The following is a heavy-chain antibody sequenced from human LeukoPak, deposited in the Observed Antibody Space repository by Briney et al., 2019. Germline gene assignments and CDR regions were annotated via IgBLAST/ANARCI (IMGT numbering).Heavy chain of an antibody. CDR1: GFTFDDYA. V-gene: IGHV3-9*01. Sequence: GGSLRLSCAASGFTFDDYAMHWVRQAPGKGLEWVSGISWNSGSIGYADSVKGRFTISRDNAKNSLYLQMNSLRAEDTALYYCAKDQTRGQQVVLRRTGFDYWGQGTLVTVPS. J-gene: IGHJ4*02. CDR3: AKDQTRGQQVVLRRTGFDY. CDR2: ISWNSGSI. D-gene: IGHD6-13*01.